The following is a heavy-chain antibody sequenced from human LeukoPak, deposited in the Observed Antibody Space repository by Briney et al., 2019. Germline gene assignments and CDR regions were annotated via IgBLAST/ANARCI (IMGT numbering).Heavy chain of an antibody. CDR2: IYYTGVT. D-gene: IGHD6-13*01. V-gene: IGHV4-39*01. CDR3: AREEASAGDY. Sequence: SETLSLTCTVSGGSISSNSHYWAWIRQPPGKGLEWIGSIYYTGVTFYSPSLKSRVTISVDTSKNQFSLRVISVTAADTAVYYCAREEASAGDYWGQGTLVTVSS. J-gene: IGHJ4*02. CDR1: GGSISSNSHY.